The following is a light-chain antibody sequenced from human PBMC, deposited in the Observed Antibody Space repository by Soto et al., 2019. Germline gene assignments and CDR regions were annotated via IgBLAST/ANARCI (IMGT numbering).Light chain of an antibody. J-gene: IGKJ5*01. V-gene: IGKV3-20*01. CDR1: QSVSSY. Sequence: TQSPATLSLSPGERATLSCRASQSVSSYLAWYQQKPGQAPRLLIYGASSRATGIPDRFSGSGSGTDFTLTISRLEPEDFAVYYCQQYGNSPITFGQGTRLEIK. CDR2: GAS. CDR3: QQYGNSPIT.